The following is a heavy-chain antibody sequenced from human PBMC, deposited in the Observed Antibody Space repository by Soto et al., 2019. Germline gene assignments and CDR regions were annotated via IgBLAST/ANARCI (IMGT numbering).Heavy chain of an antibody. CDR3: ARWGHPAVKAYDI. V-gene: IGHV4-59*02. CDR1: GASVSNYY. CDR2: IHYTGDS. D-gene: IGHD2-21*01. J-gene: IGHJ3*02. Sequence: PSETLSLTCTVSGASVSNYYRNWVRQPPGKGLEWIGYIHYTGDSKYNPSLKSRVTMSVDTSKNQFSLKMTSVTAADTAVYYCARWGHPAVKAYDIWGQGAMVT.